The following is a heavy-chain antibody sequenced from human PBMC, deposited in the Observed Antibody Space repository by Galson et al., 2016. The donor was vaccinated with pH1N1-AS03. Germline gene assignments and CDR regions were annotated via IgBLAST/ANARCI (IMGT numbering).Heavy chain of an antibody. D-gene: IGHD5-12*01. CDR1: GDSVSGGHW. V-gene: IGHV4-4*02. CDR2: IYLRGST. J-gene: IGHJ6*02. CDR3: ARGLTPGYVHTMDV. Sequence: SETLSLTCAVSGDSVSGGHWWTWVRQSPGKGLEWIGYIYLRGSTDYNPSLADRVIISADRSTNDFSLTLSSVTAADTAVYYCARGLTPGYVHTMDVWGRGTTVTVSS.